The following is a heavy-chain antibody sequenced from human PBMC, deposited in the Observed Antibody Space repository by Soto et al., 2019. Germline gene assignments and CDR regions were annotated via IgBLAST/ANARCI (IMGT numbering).Heavy chain of an antibody. CDR2: ISSDGNKK. J-gene: IGHJ6*02. V-gene: IGHV3-30*04. CDR3: ARPRYFGSGTYYYYYGMDV. CDR1: GFSFSSYA. Sequence: QVQLVESGGGVVQPGRSLRLSCAASGFSFSSYAMYWVRQAPGKGLECVSVISSDGNKKYHADSVKGRFTISRDNSKNTLYLQMNSLRVEDTAVYYCARPRYFGSGTYYYYYGMDVWGQGTTVTVSS. D-gene: IGHD3-10*01.